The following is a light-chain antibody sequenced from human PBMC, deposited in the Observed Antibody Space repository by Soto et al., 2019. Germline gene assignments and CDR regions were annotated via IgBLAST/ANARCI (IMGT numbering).Light chain of an antibody. J-gene: IGKJ1*01. Sequence: IQMTQSPSPLSASVGDRVTITCRASQDIRNDLGWYQQKPGKAPKLLIYAASTLQSGVPSRFSGSGSGIHFTLTISSLQPEDFATYYCLQDYNFPRTFGQGTKVEIK. CDR1: QDIRND. V-gene: IGKV1-6*01. CDR3: LQDYNFPRT. CDR2: AAS.